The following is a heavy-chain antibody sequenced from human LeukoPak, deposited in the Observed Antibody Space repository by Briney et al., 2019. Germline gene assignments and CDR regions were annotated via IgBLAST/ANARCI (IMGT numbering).Heavy chain of an antibody. CDR3: ARETPDSYYFDY. D-gene: IGHD3-22*01. Sequence: ASVKVSCKASGYNFNTDNMHWMRQAPGQRLEWMGIIYSGGGYTSAQKFQGRVTMTRDTSTSAVYMDLGSLRSEDTAVYYCARETPDSYYFDYWGQGTLVTVSS. V-gene: IGHV1-46*02. CDR2: IYSGGGYT. J-gene: IGHJ4*02. CDR1: GYNFNTDN.